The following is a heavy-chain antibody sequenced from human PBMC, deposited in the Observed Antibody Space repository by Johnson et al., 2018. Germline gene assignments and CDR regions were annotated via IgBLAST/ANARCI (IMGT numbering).Heavy chain of an antibody. D-gene: IGHD3-10*01. CDR1: GFTFSFYA. CDR2: ISYDGSNK. Sequence: QVQLVQSGGGVVQXGRSLRLXCAASGFTFSFYAMHWVRQAPGKGLEWVAVISYDGSNKSYADSVKGRFTISRDNSKNTLYLQMNSLRAEDTAVYYCARDASYYGYKCYYMDVWGKGTTVTVSS. CDR3: ARDASYYGYKCYYMDV. J-gene: IGHJ6*03. V-gene: IGHV3-30-3*01.